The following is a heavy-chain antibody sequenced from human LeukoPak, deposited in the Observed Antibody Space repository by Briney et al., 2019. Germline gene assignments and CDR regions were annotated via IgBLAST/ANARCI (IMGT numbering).Heavy chain of an antibody. CDR1: GYTFSDYY. D-gene: IGHD1-1*01. V-gene: IGHV1-46*01. J-gene: IGHJ6*03. Sequence: ASVKVSCKASGYTFSDYYMHWVRLAPGQGLEWMGLINPSGGRTNYAQKFQGRVTLTRDTSTSTVYMELSSLTSEDTAVYHCAKKQQAGTGWNYMDVWGTGTTVTVSS. CDR3: AKKQQAGTGWNYMDV. CDR2: INPSGGRT.